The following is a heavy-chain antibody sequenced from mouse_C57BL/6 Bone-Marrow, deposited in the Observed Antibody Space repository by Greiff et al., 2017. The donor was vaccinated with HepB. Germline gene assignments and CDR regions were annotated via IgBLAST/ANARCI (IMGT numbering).Heavy chain of an antibody. CDR3: ARKNYGSSYDY. J-gene: IGHJ2*01. D-gene: IGHD1-1*01. CDR2: IYPGDGDT. V-gene: IGHV1-80*01. CDR1: GYAFSSYW. Sequence: VQLQQSGAELVKPGASVKISCTASGYAFSSYWMNWVKQRPGKGLEWIGQIYPGDGDTNYNGKFKGKATLTADKSSSTAYMQLSSLTSEDSAVYFCARKNYGSSYDYWGQGTTLTVSS.